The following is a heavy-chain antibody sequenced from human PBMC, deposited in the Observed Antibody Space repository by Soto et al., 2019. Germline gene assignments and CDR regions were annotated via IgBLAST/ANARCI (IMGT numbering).Heavy chain of an antibody. J-gene: IGHJ4*02. CDR2: IYYSGST. CDR1: GASISSGTYY. D-gene: IGHD6-19*01. CDR3: ARAVVAGMYHFDH. Sequence: QVQLQESGPGLVKRSQTLSLTCTVSGASISSGTYYWSWIRQVPGKGLEWIGYIYYSGSTDYNPSLRSRVSISVDRSKDQFSLTLTSVTAADTAVYYCARAVVAGMYHFDHWGQGTLVTVSS. V-gene: IGHV4-31*03.